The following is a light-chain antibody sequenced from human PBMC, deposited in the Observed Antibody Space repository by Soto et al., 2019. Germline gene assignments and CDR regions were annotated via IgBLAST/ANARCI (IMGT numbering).Light chain of an antibody. Sequence: QSALTQPASVSGSPGQSITISCTGTSSDVGGYNLVSWYQQYPDKAPKLMIFDVNTRPSGVSNRFSGSKSGNTASLTISGLPAEDEADYYCSSYKSSSTLPYVFGTGTKVTVL. V-gene: IGLV2-14*01. CDR3: SSYKSSSTLPYV. J-gene: IGLJ1*01. CDR1: SSDVGGYNL. CDR2: DVN.